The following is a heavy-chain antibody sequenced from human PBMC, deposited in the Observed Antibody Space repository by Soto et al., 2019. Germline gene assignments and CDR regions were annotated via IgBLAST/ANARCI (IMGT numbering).Heavy chain of an antibody. V-gene: IGHV3-30-3*01. J-gene: IGHJ6*02. CDR3: ARELTTKVYCYYGMDV. Sequence: PGGSLRLSCAASGFTFSSYAMHWVRQAPGKGLEWVAVISYDGSNKYYADSVKGRFTISRDNSKNTLYLQMNSLRAEDTAVYYCARELTTKVYCYYGMDVWGQGTTVTVSS. D-gene: IGHD4-17*01. CDR2: ISYDGSNK. CDR1: GFTFSSYA.